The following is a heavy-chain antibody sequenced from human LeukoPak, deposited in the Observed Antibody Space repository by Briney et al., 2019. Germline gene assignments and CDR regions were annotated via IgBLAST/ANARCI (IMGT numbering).Heavy chain of an antibody. CDR2: IYSTEST. V-gene: IGHV4-59*01. Sequence: PSETLSLTCTVSGGSLSSYYWSWIRQPPGKGLEWIGYIYSTESTNYNPSLKSRVTISVDTSKNQFSLKLSSVTAADTAVYYCARGGQQHRWFDPWGQGTLVTVSS. CDR1: GGSLSSYY. D-gene: IGHD6-13*01. CDR3: ARGGQQHRWFDP. J-gene: IGHJ5*02.